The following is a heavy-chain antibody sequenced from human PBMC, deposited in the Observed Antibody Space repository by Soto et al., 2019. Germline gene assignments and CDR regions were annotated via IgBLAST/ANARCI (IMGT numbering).Heavy chain of an antibody. D-gene: IGHD3-3*01. CDR2: ISGSGGST. CDR3: VKGDDFWSGYRWFDP. CDR1: GFTFNSYT. Sequence: GGSLRLSCAASGFTFNSYTMAWVRQAPGKGLEWVSSISGSGGSTSYADSVKGRFTISRDNSRNTLYLQMNSLRAEDTAVYYCVKGDDFWSGYRWFDPWGQGTLVTVSS. V-gene: IGHV3-23*01. J-gene: IGHJ5*02.